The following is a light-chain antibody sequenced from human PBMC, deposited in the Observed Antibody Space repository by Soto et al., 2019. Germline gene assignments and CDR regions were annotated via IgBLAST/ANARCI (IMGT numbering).Light chain of an antibody. Sequence: EIVLTQSPGILSLSPGERATLSCRASQSVSSNYLAWYQQKPGQAPRLLIYGASSRATGIPDRFSGSGSGTDFTLTISSLQSEDFVVYYCQQYNSWPPITFGQGTRLEIK. CDR2: GAS. CDR3: QQYNSWPPIT. J-gene: IGKJ5*01. V-gene: IGKV3-20*01. CDR1: QSVSSNY.